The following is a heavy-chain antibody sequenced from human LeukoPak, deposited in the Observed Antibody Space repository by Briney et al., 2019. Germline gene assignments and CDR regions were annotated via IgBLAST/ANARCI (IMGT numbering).Heavy chain of an antibody. D-gene: IGHD3-9*01. J-gene: IGHJ4*01. CDR3: ARGVGPIRYFEWLYYFDY. CDR2: IYHSGRT. V-gene: IGHV4-30-2*01. CDR1: GASISSDGYS. Sequence: SETLSLTCSVSGASISSDGYSWSWIRQPAGKGLEWIGYIYHSGRTKYNPSLNSRVTMSIDRSKNQLSLILNSVTAADTAVYFCARGVGPIRYFEWLYYFDYWGRGTLVTVSS.